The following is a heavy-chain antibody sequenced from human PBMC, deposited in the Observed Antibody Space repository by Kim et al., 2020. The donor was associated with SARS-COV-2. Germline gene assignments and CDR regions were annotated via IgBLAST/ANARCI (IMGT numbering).Heavy chain of an antibody. V-gene: IGHV3-23*03. Sequence: GGSLRLSCAASGFTFSSYAMSWVRQAPGKGLEWVSVMYSGGSSTYYADSVKGRFTISRDNSKNTLYLQMDSLRAEDTAVYYCAKGTNDYGDYALGYWGQGTLVTVSS. J-gene: IGHJ4*02. CDR1: GFTFSSYA. CDR2: MYSGGSST. D-gene: IGHD4-17*01. CDR3: AKGTNDYGDYALGY.